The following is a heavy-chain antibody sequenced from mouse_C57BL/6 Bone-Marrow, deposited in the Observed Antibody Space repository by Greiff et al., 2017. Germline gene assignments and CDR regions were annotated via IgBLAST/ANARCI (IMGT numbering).Heavy chain of an antibody. J-gene: IGHJ1*03. Sequence: VQLQQSGPELVKPGASVKISCKASGYTFTDYYINWVKQRPGQGLEWIGWIFPGSGSTYYNEKFKGKAKLTVDKSSSTAYMLLSSLSSEDSAVYFCARSYYGSSYGYFDVWGTGTTVTVSS. V-gene: IGHV1-75*01. CDR3: ARSYYGSSYGYFDV. CDR2: IFPGSGST. CDR1: GYTFTDYY. D-gene: IGHD1-1*01.